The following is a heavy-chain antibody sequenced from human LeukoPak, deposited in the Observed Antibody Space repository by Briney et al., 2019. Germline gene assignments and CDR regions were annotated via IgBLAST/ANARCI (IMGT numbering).Heavy chain of an antibody. CDR2: ISSSGSTI. D-gene: IGHD1-26*01. CDR1: GFTFSDYY. CDR3: ARSSRLVGAIYYYYGMDV. V-gene: IGHV3-11*01. Sequence: PGGSLRLSCAASGFTFSDYYMSWIRQAPGKGLEWVSYISSSGSTIYYADSVKGRFTISRDNAKNSLYLQMSSLRAEDTAVYHCARSSRLVGAIYYYYGMDVWGQGTTVTVSS. J-gene: IGHJ6*02.